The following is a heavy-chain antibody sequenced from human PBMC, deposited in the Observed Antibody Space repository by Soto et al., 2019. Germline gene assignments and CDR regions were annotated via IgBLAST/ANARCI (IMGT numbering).Heavy chain of an antibody. J-gene: IGHJ5*02. CDR3: AREGHDSSYNWFDP. V-gene: IGHV3-30-3*01. Sequence: GGSLRLSCAASGFTFSSYAMHWVRQAPGKGLEWVAVISYDGSNKYYADSVKGRFTISRDNSKNTLYLQMNSLRAEDTAVYYCAREGHDSSYNWFDPWGQGTLVTVSS. CDR2: ISYDGSNK. D-gene: IGHD3-22*01. CDR1: GFTFSSYA.